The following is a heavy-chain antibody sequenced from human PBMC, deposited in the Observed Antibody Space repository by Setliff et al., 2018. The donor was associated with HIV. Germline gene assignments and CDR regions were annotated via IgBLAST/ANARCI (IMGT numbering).Heavy chain of an antibody. CDR2: IHYKGNI. J-gene: IGHJ4*02. CDR1: GDSIISGDYY. Sequence: ASETLSLTCTVSGDSIISGDYYWSWLRQSPGKGLEWIGHIHYKGNIDYNASLKSRLAISSDTSKNQFSLNLSSVIAADTAIYYCAREPDYWGQGILVTVSS. V-gene: IGHV4-30-4*08. CDR3: AREPDY.